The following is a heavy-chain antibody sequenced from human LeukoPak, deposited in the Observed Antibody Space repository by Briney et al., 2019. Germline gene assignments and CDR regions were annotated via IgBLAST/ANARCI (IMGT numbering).Heavy chain of an antibody. V-gene: IGHV4-34*01. Sequence: PSETLSLTCAVYGGSFSGYYWSWIRQPPGKGLEWIGSIYHSGSTSYNPSLKSRVTISVDTSKNQFSLKLSSVTAADTAVYYCARVNPWELLADAFDIWGQGTMVTVSS. CDR3: ARVNPWELLADAFDI. D-gene: IGHD1-26*01. CDR2: IYHSGST. CDR1: GGSFSGYY. J-gene: IGHJ3*02.